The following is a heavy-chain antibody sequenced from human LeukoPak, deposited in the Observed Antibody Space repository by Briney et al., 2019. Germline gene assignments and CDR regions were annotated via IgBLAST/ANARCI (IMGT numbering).Heavy chain of an antibody. D-gene: IGHD6-19*01. CDR2: ISGSGGST. Sequence: PGGSLRLSCAASGFTFSSYGMSWVRQAPGKGLEWVSAISGSGGSTYYADSVKDRFTISRDNSKNTLYLQMNSLRAEDTAVYYCANRIAVAGTVYWGQGTLVTVSS. V-gene: IGHV3-23*01. J-gene: IGHJ4*02. CDR1: GFTFSSYG. CDR3: ANRIAVAGTVY.